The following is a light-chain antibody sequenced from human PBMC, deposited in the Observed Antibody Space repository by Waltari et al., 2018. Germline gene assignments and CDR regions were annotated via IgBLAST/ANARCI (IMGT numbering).Light chain of an antibody. V-gene: IGKV3-15*01. Sequence: EIVMTQSPATLSVSPGERATLSCRASESVGSNLAWFQQKPGQAPRLLIYGVATRATGTPASFTGSGSGTEFTLTISSLRSEDVAVYYCQQYNNWVTFGPGTKVEIK. CDR2: GVA. CDR1: ESVGSN. CDR3: QQYNNWVT. J-gene: IGKJ3*01.